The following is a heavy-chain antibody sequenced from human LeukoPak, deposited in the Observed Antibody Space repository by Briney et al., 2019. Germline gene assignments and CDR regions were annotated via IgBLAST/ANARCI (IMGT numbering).Heavy chain of an antibody. CDR3: AKGSKEVLFTRDHYMDV. CDR1: GFTVSRKY. CDR2: IYSGGST. V-gene: IGHV3-66*01. J-gene: IGHJ6*03. Sequence: GGSLRLSCAASGFTVSRKYMSWVRQAPGKGLEWVSVIYSGGSTYYADSVKGRFTISRDNSKNTLYLQMNSLRAEDTAVYYCAKGSKEVLFTRDHYMDVWGKGTTVTISS. D-gene: IGHD3-3*01.